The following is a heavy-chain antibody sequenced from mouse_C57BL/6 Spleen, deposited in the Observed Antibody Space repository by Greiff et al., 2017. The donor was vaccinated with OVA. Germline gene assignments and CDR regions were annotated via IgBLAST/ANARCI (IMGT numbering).Heavy chain of an antibody. CDR3: ARDGHYGNYDWYFDV. D-gene: IGHD2-1*01. CDR2: ISDGGSYT. J-gene: IGHJ1*03. V-gene: IGHV5-4*01. CDR1: GFTFSSYA. Sequence: EVMLVESGGGLVKPGGSLKLSCAASGFTFSSYAMSWVRQTPEKRLEWVATISDGGSYTYYPDNVKGRFTISRDNAKNNLYLQMSHLKSEDTAMYYCARDGHYGNYDWYFDVWGTGTTVTVSS.